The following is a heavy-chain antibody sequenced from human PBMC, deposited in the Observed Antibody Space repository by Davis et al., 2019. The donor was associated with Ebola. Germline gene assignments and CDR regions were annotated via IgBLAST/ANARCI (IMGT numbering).Heavy chain of an antibody. CDR3: ATASAMVQGTIRSQILGF. V-gene: IGHV3-15*01. CDR2: ANRKTDGGTI. CDR1: EFTFNDAW. D-gene: IGHD3-10*01. Sequence: PGGSLRLSCAASEFTFNDAWMSWVRQAPGKGLEWVGRANRKTDGGTIDYAAPVKGRFTISRDDSKNTLYLQMNSLKAEDTAVYYCATASAMVQGTIRSQILGFWGQGALVTVSS. J-gene: IGHJ4*02.